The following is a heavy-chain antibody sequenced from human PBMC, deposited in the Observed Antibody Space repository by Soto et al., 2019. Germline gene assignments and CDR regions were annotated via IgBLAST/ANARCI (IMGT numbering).Heavy chain of an antibody. J-gene: IGHJ6*02. D-gene: IGHD4-17*01. V-gene: IGHV4-4*02. CDR2: IYHSGST. Sequence: QVQLQESGPGLVKPSGTLSLTCAVSGGSISSSNWWSWVRQPPGKGLEWIGEIYHSGSTNYNPSPKRRVTISVDKSKHPFSLKLSSVTAADTAVYYCASATGLRGDYGMDVWGQGTTVTVSS. CDR3: ASATGLRGDYGMDV. CDR1: GGSISSSNW.